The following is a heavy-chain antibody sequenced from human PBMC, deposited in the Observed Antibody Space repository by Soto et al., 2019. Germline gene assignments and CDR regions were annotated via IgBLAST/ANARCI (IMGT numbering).Heavy chain of an antibody. CDR2: INQDGSAI. Sequence: EVQLVESGGGLVQPGGSLRLSCAASGFTFSTYWMNWVRQAPGKGLEWVANINQDGSAINYVDSVRGRFTISRDNAKNSLYLQLHSLRADDTAVYYCARDRAMDDYWGQGTLVPVS. CDR3: ARDRAMDDY. D-gene: IGHD5-18*01. CDR1: GFTFSTYW. V-gene: IGHV3-7*05. J-gene: IGHJ4*02.